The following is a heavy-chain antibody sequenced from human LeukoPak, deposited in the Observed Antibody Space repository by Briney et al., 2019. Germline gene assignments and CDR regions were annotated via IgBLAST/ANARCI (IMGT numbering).Heavy chain of an antibody. V-gene: IGHV1-46*01. D-gene: IGHD3-9*01. Sequence: ASVKVSCKASGYTFSNYCMHWVRQAPGQGLEWLGIINPSLHIPIYAQTFQGRVTMTTDMSTSTFYMELSNLVSEDTAVYYCAKDPRDISTGNYDEFDIWGQGTMVTVSS. CDR2: INPSLHIP. CDR1: GYTFSNYC. J-gene: IGHJ3*02. CDR3: AKDPRDISTGNYDEFDI.